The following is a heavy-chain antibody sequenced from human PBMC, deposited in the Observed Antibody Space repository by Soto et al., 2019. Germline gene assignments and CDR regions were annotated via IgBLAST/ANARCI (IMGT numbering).Heavy chain of an antibody. CDR1: GGTFSSYA. J-gene: IGHJ4*02. CDR2: IIPIFGTA. Sequence: SVKVSCKASGGTFSSYAISWVRQAPGQGLEWMGGIIPIFGTANYAQKFQGRATITADESTSTAYMELSSLRSEDTAVYYCARARDSCSGGSCYSDRFDYWGQGTLVTVSS. D-gene: IGHD2-15*01. CDR3: ARARDSCSGGSCYSDRFDY. V-gene: IGHV1-69*13.